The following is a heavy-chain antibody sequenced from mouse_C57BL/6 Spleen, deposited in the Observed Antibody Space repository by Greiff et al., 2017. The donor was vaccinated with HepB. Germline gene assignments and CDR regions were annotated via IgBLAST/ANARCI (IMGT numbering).Heavy chain of an antibody. CDR3: ARGPLYYGSSYDWFAY. V-gene: IGHV1-56*01. J-gene: IGHJ3*01. Sequence: VQLQQSGPELVRPGASVKISCKAPGYTFTSHWMQWVRQRPGQGLEWIGEIFPGSGSTYYNEKFKGKATLTVDTSSSTAYMQLSSLTSEDSAVYFCARGPLYYGSSYDWFAYWGQGTLVTVSA. CDR2: IFPGSGST. D-gene: IGHD1-1*01. CDR1: GYTFTSHW.